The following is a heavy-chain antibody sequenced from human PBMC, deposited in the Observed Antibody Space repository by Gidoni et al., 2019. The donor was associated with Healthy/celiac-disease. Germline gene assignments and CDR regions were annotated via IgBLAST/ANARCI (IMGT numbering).Heavy chain of an antibody. Sequence: QVQLVQSGAEVKKPGASVKVSCKASGYTFTGHYMHWVRQAPGQGLEWMGWINPNSGGTNYAQKFQGRVTMTRDTSISTAYMELSRLRSDDTAVYYCASPRQTTVTTDYYYYYGMDVWGQGTTITVSS. V-gene: IGHV1-2*02. CDR2: INPNSGGT. J-gene: IGHJ6*02. D-gene: IGHD4-17*01. CDR3: ASPRQTTVTTDYYYYYGMDV. CDR1: GYTFTGHY.